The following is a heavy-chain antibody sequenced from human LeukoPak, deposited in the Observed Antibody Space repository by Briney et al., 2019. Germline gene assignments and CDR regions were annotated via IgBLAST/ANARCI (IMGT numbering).Heavy chain of an antibody. Sequence: GGSLRLSCAASGFTFNSYSMNWVRQAPGKGLEWVSSISSSSSYIYYADSVKGRFTIPRDNAKSSLYLQMNSLRAEDTAVYYCARDLYGGTGRDYWGQGTLVTVSS. J-gene: IGHJ4*02. D-gene: IGHD4-23*01. V-gene: IGHV3-21*01. CDR3: ARDLYGGTGRDY. CDR2: ISSSSSYI. CDR1: GFTFNSYS.